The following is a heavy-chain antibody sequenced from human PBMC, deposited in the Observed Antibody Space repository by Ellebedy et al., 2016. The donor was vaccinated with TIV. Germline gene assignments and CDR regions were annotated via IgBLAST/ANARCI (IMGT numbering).Heavy chain of an antibody. D-gene: IGHD3-10*01. CDR2: IIPIFGTA. CDR1: GGTFSSYA. Sequence: AASVKVSCKASGGTFSSYAISWVRQAPGQGLEWMGGIIPIFGTANYAQKFQGRVTITADESTSTAYMELSSLRSEDTAVYYCARDYYGSGIPGLVTSFLGMDVWGQGTTVTVSS. CDR3: ARDYYGSGIPGLVTSFLGMDV. J-gene: IGHJ6*02. V-gene: IGHV1-69*13.